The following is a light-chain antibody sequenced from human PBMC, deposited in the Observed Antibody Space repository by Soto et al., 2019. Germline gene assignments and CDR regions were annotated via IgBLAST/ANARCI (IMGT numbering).Light chain of an antibody. J-gene: IGLJ2*01. V-gene: IGLV3-9*01. Sequence: SYELTQPLSVSVALGQTARITCGGNDIGSKNVHWYQQKPGQAPVLVIYRDSNRPSGIPERFSGSNSRNMATLTISRAQAGDEADYYCQVWDSSSVVFGGGTKLTVL. CDR2: RDS. CDR1: DIGSKN. CDR3: QVWDSSSVV.